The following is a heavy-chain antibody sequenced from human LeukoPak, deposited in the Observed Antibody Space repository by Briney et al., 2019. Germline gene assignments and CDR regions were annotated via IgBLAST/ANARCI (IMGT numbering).Heavy chain of an antibody. CDR2: ISYDGTNKYNA. Sequence: GRSLRLSCAASEFTLSYYTMHWVRQAPGKGLEWLALISYDGTNKYNADYSDSVKGRFTISRDNSKNTLYLQMNSLRVEDTAVYYCARDPVVISDFYFDYWGQGTLVTVSP. D-gene: IGHD2-21*01. V-gene: IGHV3-30-3*01. J-gene: IGHJ4*02. CDR1: EFTLSYYT. CDR3: ARDPVVISDFYFDY.